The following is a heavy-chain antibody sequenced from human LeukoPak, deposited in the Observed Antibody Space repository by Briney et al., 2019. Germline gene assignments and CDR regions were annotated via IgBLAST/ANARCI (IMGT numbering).Heavy chain of an antibody. V-gene: IGHV4-34*01. J-gene: IGHJ4*02. CDR1: GGSFSGYY. Sequence: SETLSLTCAVYGGSFSGYYWSWIRQPPGKGLEWIGEINHSGSTNYNPSLKSRVTISVDTSKNQFSLKLSSATAADTAVYYCARKLAANYYDSSGYYSHWGQGTLVTVSS. CDR3: ARKLAANYYDSSGYYSH. D-gene: IGHD3-22*01. CDR2: INHSGST.